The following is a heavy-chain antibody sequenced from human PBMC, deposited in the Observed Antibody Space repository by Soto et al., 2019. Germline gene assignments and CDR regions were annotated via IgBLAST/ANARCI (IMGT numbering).Heavy chain of an antibody. CDR2: INPKNGDT. V-gene: IGHV1-2*02. D-gene: IGHD3-16*01. Sequence: ASVKVSCKTSGYFFNDYHMNWVRKAPGQGLEWMGWINPKNGDTNYAQKFQDRVTMTRDTSISTVYIELSRLTSDDTAVYYCAREAGGSNIAGVLPDPWGQGTLVTVSS. CDR3: AREAGGSNIAGVLPDP. J-gene: IGHJ5*02. CDR1: GYFFNDYH.